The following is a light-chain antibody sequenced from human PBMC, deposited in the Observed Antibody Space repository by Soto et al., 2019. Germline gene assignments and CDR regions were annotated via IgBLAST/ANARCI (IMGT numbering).Light chain of an antibody. V-gene: IGKV1-9*01. CDR3: QQYNSYSDT. J-gene: IGKJ1*01. Sequence: DNQLTQSPSSLSASVGDRVTIPCGASQGISSYLTWYQQKPGKAPNLLIYAASTLQSGVPSRFSGSGSGTEFTLTISSLQPDDFATYYCQQYNSYSDTFGQGTKVDIK. CDR1: QGISSY. CDR2: AAS.